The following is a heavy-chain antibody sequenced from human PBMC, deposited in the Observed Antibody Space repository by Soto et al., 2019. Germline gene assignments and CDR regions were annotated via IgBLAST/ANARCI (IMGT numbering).Heavy chain of an antibody. Sequence: GGALRLSWAASGCTFSTYGMLWVRQAPGKGLEWVAVIAYDGSKKYIVDSVRGRFTISRDNAKNSLYLQMNSLRVEDTAVYYCARDVRRPSYSGQGTLVLVSS. J-gene: IGHJ4*02. V-gene: IGHV3-30*03. D-gene: IGHD4-17*01. CDR1: GCTFSTYG. CDR3: ARDVRRPSY. CDR2: IAYDGSKK.